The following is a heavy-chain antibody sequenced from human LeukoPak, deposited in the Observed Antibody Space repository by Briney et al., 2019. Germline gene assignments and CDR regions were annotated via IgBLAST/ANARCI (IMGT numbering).Heavy chain of an antibody. Sequence: GESLKISCKGSGYSFTSYWIGWVRQMPGKGLEWMGIIYPGDSDTRYSPSFQGQATISADKSISTAYLQWSSLEASDTAMYYCARQLRYFDWCNAFDIWGQGTMVTVSS. CDR1: GYSFTSYW. CDR3: ARQLRYFDWCNAFDI. CDR2: IYPGDSDT. V-gene: IGHV5-51*01. D-gene: IGHD3-9*01. J-gene: IGHJ3*02.